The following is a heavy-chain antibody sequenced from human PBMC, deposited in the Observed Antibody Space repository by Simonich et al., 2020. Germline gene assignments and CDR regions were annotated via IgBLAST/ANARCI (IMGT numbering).Heavy chain of an antibody. J-gene: IGHJ2*01. CDR1: GGSFSGYY. CDR3: ARRANWNWYFDL. D-gene: IGHD1-1*01. CDR2: INHSGST. V-gene: IGHV4-34*01. Sequence: QVQLQQWGAGLLKPSETLSLTCAVYGGSFSGYYWSWIRQPPGKGLEWIGEINHSGSTNYNPSLKIRVTISVDTSKNQFSLKLSSVTAADTAVYYCARRANWNWYFDLWGRGTLVTVSS.